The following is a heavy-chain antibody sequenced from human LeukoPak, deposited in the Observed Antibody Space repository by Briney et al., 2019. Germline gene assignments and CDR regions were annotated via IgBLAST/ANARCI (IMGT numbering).Heavy chain of an antibody. J-gene: IGHJ4*02. D-gene: IGHD5-18*01. CDR3: AKDSDGVDTAMVN. CDR2: ISSSGSTI. CDR1: GFTFSSYE. V-gene: IGHV3-48*03. Sequence: GGSLRLSCAASGFTFSSYEMNWVRQAPGKGLEWVSYISSSGSTIYYADSVKGRFTISRDNSKNTLYLQMNSLRAEDTAVYYCAKDSDGVDTAMVNWGQGTLVTVSS.